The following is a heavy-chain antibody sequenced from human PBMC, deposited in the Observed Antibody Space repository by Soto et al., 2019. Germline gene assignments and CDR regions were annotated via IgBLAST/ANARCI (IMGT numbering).Heavy chain of an antibody. D-gene: IGHD3-9*01. CDR1: GGSFSGYY. V-gene: IGHV4-34*01. Sequence: QVQLQQWGAGPLRPLETLSLTCGVSGGSFSGYYWAWIRQSPGKGLEWIGEINDRGSINSNPSLKSRVSISVDTSKNHYSLNVRSVTAADTAVYYCARESHDILTGPPWVWYFDLWGRGTLVTVSS. CDR2: INDRGSI. J-gene: IGHJ2*01. CDR3: ARESHDILTGPPWVWYFDL.